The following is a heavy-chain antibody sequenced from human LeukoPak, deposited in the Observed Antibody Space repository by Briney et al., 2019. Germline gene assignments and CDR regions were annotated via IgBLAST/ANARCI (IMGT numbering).Heavy chain of an antibody. V-gene: IGHV4-59*01. J-gene: IGHJ4*02. D-gene: IGHD3-9*01. CDR3: ARGEDFERYYLAY. CDR2: IYYTGTT. Sequence: PSETLSFTCSVSGGSISIYYWTWIRQIPGKGLEWIGYIYYTGTTNYNPLFESRATISVDTSKNQFSLKLTSVTAADTAVYFCARGEDFERYYLAYWGQGTLVTVSS. CDR1: GGSISIYY.